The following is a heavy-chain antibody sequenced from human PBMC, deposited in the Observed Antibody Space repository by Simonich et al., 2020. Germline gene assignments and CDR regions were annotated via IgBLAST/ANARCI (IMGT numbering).Heavy chain of an antibody. J-gene: IGHJ6*03. CDR2: IKQDGSEK. V-gene: IGHV3-7*01. Sequence: EVQLVESGGGLVQPGGSLRLSCAASGFTFSSYWMSWVRQAPGKGLEWVANIKQDGSEKYYVDSVKGRFTISRADAKNSLYLQMNSLRAEDTAVYYCARDGLGTAYYYYMDVWQRDHGHRLL. CDR1: GFTFSSYW. D-gene: IGHD7-27*01. CDR3: ARDGLGTAYYYYMDV.